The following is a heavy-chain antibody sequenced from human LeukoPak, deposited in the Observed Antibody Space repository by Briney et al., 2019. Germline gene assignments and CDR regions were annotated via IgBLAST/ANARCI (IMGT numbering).Heavy chain of an antibody. J-gene: IGHJ3*02. Sequence: SETLSLTCTVSGGSISSGDYYWSWIRQPPGKGLEWIGYIYYSGSTYYNPSLKSRVTISVDTSKNQFSLKLSSVTAADTAVYYCATTRIAVAGTKAFDIWGQGTMVTVSS. V-gene: IGHV4-30-4*08. D-gene: IGHD6-19*01. CDR1: GGSISSGDYY. CDR3: ATTRIAVAGTKAFDI. CDR2: IYYSGST.